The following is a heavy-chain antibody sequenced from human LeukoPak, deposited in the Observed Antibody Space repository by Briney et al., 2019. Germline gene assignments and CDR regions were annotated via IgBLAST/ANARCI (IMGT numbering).Heavy chain of an antibody. V-gene: IGHV4-59*01. D-gene: IGHD3-10*01. CDR3: ARDLYYYGSGSYSWFDP. J-gene: IGHJ5*02. CDR1: GGSISSYY. CDR2: IYYSGST. Sequence: SETLSLTCTASGGSISSYYWSWIRQPPGKGLEWIGYIYYSGSTNYNPSLKSRVTISVDTSKNQFSLKLSSVTAADTAVYYCARDLYYYGSGSYSWFDPWGQGTLVTVSS.